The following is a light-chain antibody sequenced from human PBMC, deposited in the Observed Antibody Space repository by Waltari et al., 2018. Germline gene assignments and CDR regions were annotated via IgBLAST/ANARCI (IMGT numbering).Light chain of an antibody. CDR2: WAS. Sequence: DIVLTQSPDSLAVSLGERATINCKSSQSVLYSTNNKNYLGWFQQKTGKPPKLLIYWASMRESGVPDRVSGSGSGTDFTLTISSLQAEDVAVYYCQQYHSVPRTFGQGTKVEI. V-gene: IGKV4-1*01. CDR1: QSVLYSTNNKNY. J-gene: IGKJ1*01. CDR3: QQYHSVPRT.